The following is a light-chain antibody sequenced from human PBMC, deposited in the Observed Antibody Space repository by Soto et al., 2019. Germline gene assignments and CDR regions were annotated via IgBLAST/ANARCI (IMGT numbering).Light chain of an antibody. J-gene: IGLJ1*01. Sequence: QSALTEHPSAHGSPGQSITIACTGTSRDVGGYHYVSWYQQHPGKAPKLIIYEVSERPSGVPDRFSGSKSDNTASLTVSGLQAEDEADYYCSSYAGSDNFVFGTGTKVTVL. CDR3: SSYAGSDNFV. CDR1: SRDVGGYHY. V-gene: IGLV2-8*01. CDR2: EVS.